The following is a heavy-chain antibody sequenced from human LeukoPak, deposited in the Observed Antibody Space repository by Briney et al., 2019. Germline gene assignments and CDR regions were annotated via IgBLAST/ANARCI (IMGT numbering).Heavy chain of an antibody. V-gene: IGHV4-38-2*01. J-gene: IGHJ4*02. Sequence: SEALSLTCAVSGYYISSGYYWGWIRQPPGKGPEWLGTIFRAGNTYYNPSLKSRVTISVDTSRNQFSLKLSSVTAADTAMYYCARVVPVGGNDYWGQGTLVTVSS. CDR2: IFRAGNT. D-gene: IGHD4-23*01. CDR1: GYYISSGYY. CDR3: ARVVPVGGNDY.